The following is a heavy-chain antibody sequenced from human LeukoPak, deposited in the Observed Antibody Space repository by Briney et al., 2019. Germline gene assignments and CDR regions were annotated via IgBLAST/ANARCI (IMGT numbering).Heavy chain of an antibody. CDR2: ISYDGAKE. J-gene: IGHJ4*02. D-gene: IGHD3-3*01. V-gene: IGHV3-30-3*01. CDR3: ARDENDFWSGYPDY. Sequence: GGSLRLSCTASGCTFNHYAMHWVRQAPGKGLESVAVISYDGAKEYYAGSVKGRFTISRDNSKNALYLQMNSLRGDDSAVYYCARDENDFWSGYPDYWGQGTQVTVSP. CDR1: GCTFNHYA.